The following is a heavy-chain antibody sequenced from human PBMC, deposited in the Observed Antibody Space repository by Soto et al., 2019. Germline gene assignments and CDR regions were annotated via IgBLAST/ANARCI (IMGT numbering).Heavy chain of an antibody. CDR2: ISPLTANA. Sequence: QVQLVQSGAEVKKPGASVKVSCKASGYTFTSYGISWVRQAPGQGLEWMGWISPLTANAKYSQKSQGRVTRTTDTYTRTDYMGNGNLRNDHTALYYCSKDPGGRPEYFQGWGQGPPVPVSS. J-gene: IGHJ1*01. V-gene: IGHV1-18*01. CDR1: GYTFTSYG. D-gene: IGHD2-15*01. CDR3: SKDPGGRPEYFQG.